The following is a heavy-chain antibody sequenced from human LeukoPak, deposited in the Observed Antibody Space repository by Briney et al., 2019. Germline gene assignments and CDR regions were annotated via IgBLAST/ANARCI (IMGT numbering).Heavy chain of an antibody. CDR1: GLPFNKYA. Sequence: PGGSLRLSCVTSGLPFNKYAFHWVRQAPGKGLEWVSGILANSRAIGYGDSVKGRFTISRDDATNSLYLQMNNLRVEDTALYYCVADTAGDLAFWGQGSLVIVSS. D-gene: IGHD3-10*01. CDR2: ILANSRAI. CDR3: VADTAGDLAF. V-gene: IGHV3-9*01. J-gene: IGHJ4*02.